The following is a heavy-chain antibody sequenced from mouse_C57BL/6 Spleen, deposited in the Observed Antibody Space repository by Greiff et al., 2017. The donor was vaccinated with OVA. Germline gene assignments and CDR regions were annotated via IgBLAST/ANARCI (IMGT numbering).Heavy chain of an antibody. CDR2: INPSNGGT. J-gene: IGHJ4*01. CDR3: ARDATVVATTGAMDY. Sequence: QVQLQQSGTELVKPGASVKLSCKASGYTFTSYWMHWVKQRPGQGLEWIGNINPSNGGTNYNEKFKSKATLTVDKSSSTAYMQLSSLTSEDSAVYYCARDATVVATTGAMDYWGQGTSVTVSS. D-gene: IGHD1-1*01. V-gene: IGHV1-53*01. CDR1: GYTFTSYW.